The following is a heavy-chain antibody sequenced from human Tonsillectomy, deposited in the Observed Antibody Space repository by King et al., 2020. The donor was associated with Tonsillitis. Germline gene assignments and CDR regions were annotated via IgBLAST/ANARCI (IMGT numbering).Heavy chain of an antibody. CDR3: AKDLGYWGAFDI. D-gene: IGHD7-27*01. Sequence: VQLLESGGDLVQPGGSLRLSCAASGFTFSNYAMSWVRQAPGKGLECVSTIIAGGDSTYYVDSVKGRFTISRDNSKNTLSLQMNSLRAEDTAIYYCAKDLGYWGAFDIWGQGTMVTVSS. V-gene: IGHV3-23*01. CDR1: GFTFSNYA. CDR2: IIAGGDST. J-gene: IGHJ3*02.